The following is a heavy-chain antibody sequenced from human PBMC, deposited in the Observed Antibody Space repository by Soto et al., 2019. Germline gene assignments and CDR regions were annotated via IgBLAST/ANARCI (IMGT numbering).Heavy chain of an antibody. CDR1: GGTSSSNT. CDR3: ARDREAYHSSGFAFDI. D-gene: IGHD3-22*01. CDR2: IIPIVGAA. J-gene: IGHJ3*02. V-gene: IGHV1-69*12. Sequence: QVQLVQSGAEVKKPGSSVKVSCKASGGTSSSNTIIWVRQATGQGLEWMGGIIPIVGAANYAQKFQGRVTITADESTSTTYMELSSLRSEDTAVYYCARDREAYHSSGFAFDIWGQGTTVTVSS.